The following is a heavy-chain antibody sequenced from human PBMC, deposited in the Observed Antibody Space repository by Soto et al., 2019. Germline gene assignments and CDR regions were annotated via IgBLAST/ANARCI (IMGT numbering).Heavy chain of an antibody. Sequence: SVKVSCKASGFTFTSSAVQWVRQARGQRLEWIGWIVVGSGNTNYAQKFQERVTITRDMSTSTAYMELSSLRSEDTAVYYCAAGADTVTAGYYGMDVWGQGTTVTVS. CDR2: IVVGSGNT. J-gene: IGHJ6*02. D-gene: IGHD4-17*01. CDR3: AAGADTVTAGYYGMDV. CDR1: GFTFTSSA. V-gene: IGHV1-58*01.